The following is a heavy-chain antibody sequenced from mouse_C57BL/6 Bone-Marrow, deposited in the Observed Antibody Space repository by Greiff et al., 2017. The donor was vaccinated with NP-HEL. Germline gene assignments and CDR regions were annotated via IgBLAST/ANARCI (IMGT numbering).Heavy chain of an antibody. Sequence: VQLQESGPGLVAPSQSLSITCTVSGFSLTSYAISWVRQPPGKGLEWLGVIWTGGGTNYNSALKSRLSISKDNSKSQVFLKMNSLQTDDTARYYCARNEGNYYGSSPWYFDVWGTGTTVTVSS. V-gene: IGHV2-9-1*01. CDR2: IWTGGGT. J-gene: IGHJ1*03. D-gene: IGHD1-1*01. CDR1: GFSLTSYA. CDR3: ARNEGNYYGSSPWYFDV.